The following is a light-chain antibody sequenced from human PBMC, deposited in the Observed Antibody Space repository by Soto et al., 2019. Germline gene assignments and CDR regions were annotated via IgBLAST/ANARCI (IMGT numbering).Light chain of an antibody. CDR1: QGIRNY. J-gene: IGKJ2*01. CDR2: TAS. CDR3: QQFKNYPRT. Sequence: DIQVTQSPSFLSASVGDRVTITCRASQGIRNYLAWYQQKPGRAPKLLIYTASTLHSGVPSRFSGSGSGTEFTLTISSLQPEDFATYYCQQFKNYPRTFGQGTKLEIK. V-gene: IGKV1-9*01.